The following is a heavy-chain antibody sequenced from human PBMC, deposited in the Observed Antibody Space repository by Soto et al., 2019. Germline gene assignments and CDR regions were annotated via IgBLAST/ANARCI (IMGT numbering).Heavy chain of an antibody. CDR2: INPILSMS. V-gene: IGHV1-69*04. J-gene: IGHJ4*02. CDR1: GDTFNFYS. D-gene: IGHD2-8*01. CDR3: ARVSANHIVPN. Sequence: ASVKVSCKASGDTFNFYSINWGRQAPGLGLQWMGRINPILSMSNYAPRFQGRVTMTADKSTSTVYMELSSLRSEDTALYYCARVSANHIVPNWGQGTLVTVSS.